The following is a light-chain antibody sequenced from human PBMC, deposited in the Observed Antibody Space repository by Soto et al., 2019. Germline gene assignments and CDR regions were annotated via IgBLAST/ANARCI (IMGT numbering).Light chain of an antibody. Sequence: DIQITPSPSSLSASVGDRVTITCRASRSISIYLNWYQQRPGKAPKLLIYAASSLQSGVPSRFSGSGSGTDFTLTISSLQPEDFATYYCQQSHSTPSWTFGQGTKV. CDR3: QQSHSTPSWT. CDR2: AAS. CDR1: RSISIY. V-gene: IGKV1-39*01. J-gene: IGKJ1*01.